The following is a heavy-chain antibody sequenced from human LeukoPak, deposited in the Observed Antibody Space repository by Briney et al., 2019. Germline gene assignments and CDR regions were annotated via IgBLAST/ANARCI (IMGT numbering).Heavy chain of an antibody. CDR2: IHYSGST. Sequence: SETLSLTCTVSGGSISNFYWSWIRQSPGKGPEWIGYIHYSGSTNYNPSLKSRVTISVDTSKNQFSLKLSSVTAADTAVYYCATHPPRFCSGGTCSDYWGQGTLVTVSS. CDR1: GGSISNFY. J-gene: IGHJ4*02. D-gene: IGHD2-15*01. V-gene: IGHV4-59*01. CDR3: ATHPPRFCSGGTCSDY.